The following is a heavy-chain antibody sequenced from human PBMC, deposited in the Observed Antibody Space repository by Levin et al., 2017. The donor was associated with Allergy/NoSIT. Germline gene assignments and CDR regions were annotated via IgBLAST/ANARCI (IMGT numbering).Heavy chain of an antibody. CDR1: GFTFDDYA. V-gene: IGHV3-43D*03. D-gene: IGHD4-17*01. Sequence: GGSLRLSCAASGFTFDDYAMHWVRQAPGKGLEWVSLVSWDGGSAYYADSVKGRFTISRDNNNNSLYLQLHTLRTDDTALYYCSKDKLSHAPSVIDSWGQGILVTVSS. CDR2: VSWDGGSA. J-gene: IGHJ4*02. CDR3: SKDKLSHAPSVIDS.